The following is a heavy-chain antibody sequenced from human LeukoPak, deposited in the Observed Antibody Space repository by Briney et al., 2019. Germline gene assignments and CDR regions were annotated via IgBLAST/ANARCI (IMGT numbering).Heavy chain of an antibody. CDR1: GFSFSTYN. V-gene: IGHV3-21*01. CDR2: ITSSSTYV. CDR3: ARDPYSGYYGTYYYYMDV. D-gene: IGHD3-22*01. Sequence: PGGSLRLSCEASGFSFSTYNTNWVRQAPGKRLEWISSITSSSTYVFYADSVRGRFTISRDNAKNSLYLQIDSLRAEDTAVYYCARDPYSGYYGTYYYYMDVWGKGTTVTISS. J-gene: IGHJ6*03.